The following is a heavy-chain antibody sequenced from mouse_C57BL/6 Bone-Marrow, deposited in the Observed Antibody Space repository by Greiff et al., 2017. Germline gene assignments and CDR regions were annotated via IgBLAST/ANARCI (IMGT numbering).Heavy chain of an antibody. CDR1: GISITTGNYR. CDR2: IYYSGTI. V-gene: IGHV3-5*01. CDR3: ERGRRLITAVVEDAMDY. Sequence: EVQLQQSGPGLVKPSQTVFLTCTVTGISITTGNYRWSWIRQFPGNKLEWIGYIYYSGTITYNPSLTRRTTITRNTPKNQFFLEMNSLTAEDTATYYSERGRRLITAVVEDAMDYWGQGTSVTVSS. J-gene: IGHJ4*01. D-gene: IGHD1-1*01.